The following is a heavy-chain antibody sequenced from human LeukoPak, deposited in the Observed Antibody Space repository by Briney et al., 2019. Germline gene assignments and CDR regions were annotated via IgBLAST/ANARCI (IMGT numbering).Heavy chain of an antibody. D-gene: IGHD4-17*01. CDR2: ISSSGSTI. CDR3: AREDYGDYANWFDP. J-gene: IGHJ5*02. Sequence: PGGSLRLSCAASGFTFSDYYMSWIRQAPGKGLEWVSYISSSGSTIYYADSVKGRFTISRDNAKNSLYLQMNSLRAEDTAVYYCAREDYGDYANWFDPWGQGTLVTVSS. V-gene: IGHV3-11*01. CDR1: GFTFSDYY.